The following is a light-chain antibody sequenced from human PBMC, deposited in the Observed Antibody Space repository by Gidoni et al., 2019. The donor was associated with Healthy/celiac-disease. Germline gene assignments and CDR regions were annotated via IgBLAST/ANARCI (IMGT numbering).Light chain of an antibody. Sequence: DIQMTQSPSSLSASVGDRVTITCRASQSISSYLNLYQQKPGKAPKLLIYAASSLQSGVPSRFSGSGSGTDFTLTISSLQPEDYATYYCQQSYSTTPELTFGEGTKVEIK. CDR3: QQSYSTTPELT. J-gene: IGKJ4*01. V-gene: IGKV1-39*01. CDR2: AAS. CDR1: QSISSY.